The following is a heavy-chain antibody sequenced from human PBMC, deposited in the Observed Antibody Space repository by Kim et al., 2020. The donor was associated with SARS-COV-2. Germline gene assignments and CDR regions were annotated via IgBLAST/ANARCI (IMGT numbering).Heavy chain of an antibody. CDR1: GGSFSGYY. CDR2: INHSGST. Sequence: SETLSLTCAVYGGSFSGYYWSWIRQPPGKGLEWIGEINHSGSTNYNPSLKSRVTISVDTSKNQFSLKLSSVTAADTAVYYCARIGASIVVVPAAPFDYWGQGTLVTVSS. CDR3: ARIGASIVVVPAAPFDY. J-gene: IGHJ4*02. D-gene: IGHD2-2*01. V-gene: IGHV4-34*01.